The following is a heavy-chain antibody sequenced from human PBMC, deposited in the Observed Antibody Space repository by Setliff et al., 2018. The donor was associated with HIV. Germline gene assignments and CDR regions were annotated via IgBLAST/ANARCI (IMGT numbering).Heavy chain of an antibody. CDR2: IFYRGTT. J-gene: IGHJ3*02. Sequence: SETLSLTCTVPGGSISRSTYYWGWIRQPPGKGLEWIGSIFYRGTTYDNSSLKSRLTMSVDTSKNQFSLRLTFLTAADTAVYYCARLSPLRAFDIWGQGTMLTVSS. CDR3: ARLSPLRAFDI. V-gene: IGHV4-39*01. CDR1: GGSISRSTYY.